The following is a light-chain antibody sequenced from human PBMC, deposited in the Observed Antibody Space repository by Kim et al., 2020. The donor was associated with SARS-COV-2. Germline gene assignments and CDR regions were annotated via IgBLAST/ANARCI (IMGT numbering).Light chain of an antibody. V-gene: IGLV3-19*01. J-gene: IGLJ2*01. CDR3: SSRGSSENVL. CDR2: GRN. CDR1: SLRRYY. Sequence: SSELTQDPAVSVAVGQTVKITCQGDSLRRYYGSWYQQKPGQAPVLVIYGRNNRPSGIPERLSGSTSGNTASLIITGAQAEDEADYYWSSRGSSENVLFGGGTKLTVL.